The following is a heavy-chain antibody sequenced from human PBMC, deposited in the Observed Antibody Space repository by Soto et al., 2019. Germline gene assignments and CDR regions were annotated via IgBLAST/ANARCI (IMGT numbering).Heavy chain of an antibody. CDR2: IIPIFGPP. CDR3: ATGGNYDETSALAY. Sequence: QVQLVQSVAEVKKPGSSVKVSCKASGDSFSSYAISWVRQAPGHGLEWMGRIIPIFGPPNYAQRVEGRVTITAVDSTSTANMELSSLRSADTAVYYCATGGNYDETSALAYWGQGNLVTVSS. V-gene: IGHV1-69*01. D-gene: IGHD3-22*01. CDR1: GDSFSSYA. J-gene: IGHJ4*02.